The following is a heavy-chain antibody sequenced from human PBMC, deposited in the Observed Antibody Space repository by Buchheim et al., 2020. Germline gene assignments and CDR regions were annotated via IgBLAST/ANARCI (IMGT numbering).Heavy chain of an antibody. V-gene: IGHV1-8*01. D-gene: IGHD2/OR15-2a*01. Sequence: QVRLVQSGAEVKKPGASVKVSCKASGYSFTSFDINWVRQATGQGLEWMGGINTATGDTAYAQKFQGRVTLTRANSITTAYLELGALTSADTAVYYCARGRGFYFPFYWGQGTL. CDR1: GYSFTSFD. CDR3: ARGRGFYFPFY. J-gene: IGHJ4*02. CDR2: INTATGDT.